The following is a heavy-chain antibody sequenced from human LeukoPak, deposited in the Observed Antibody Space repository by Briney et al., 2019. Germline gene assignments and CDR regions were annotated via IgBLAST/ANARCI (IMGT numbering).Heavy chain of an antibody. J-gene: IGHJ6*02. CDR1: GYTLTELS. CDR2: FDPEDGET. Sequence: ASVKVSCKVSGYTLTELSMHWVRQAPGKGLEWMGGFDPEDGETIYAQKFQGRVTMTEDTSTDTAYMELSSLRSEDTAVYYCATRPLTVVTLCYYYGMDVWGQGTTVTVSS. CDR3: ATRPLTVVTLCYYYGMDV. V-gene: IGHV1-24*01. D-gene: IGHD4-23*01.